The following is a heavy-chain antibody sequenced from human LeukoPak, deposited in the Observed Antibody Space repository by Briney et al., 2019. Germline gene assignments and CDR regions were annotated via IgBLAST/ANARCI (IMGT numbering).Heavy chain of an antibody. J-gene: IGHJ4*02. CDR3: AKVPIYCSSTSCPLGY. CDR1: GFTVSSNY. D-gene: IGHD2-2*01. CDR2: ISGSGGST. Sequence: GGSLRLSCAASGFTVSSNYMSWVRQAPGKGLEWVSAISGSGGSTYYADSVKGRFTIPRDNSKNTLYLQMNSLRAEDTAVYYCAKVPIYCSSTSCPLGYWGQGTLVTVSS. V-gene: IGHV3-23*01.